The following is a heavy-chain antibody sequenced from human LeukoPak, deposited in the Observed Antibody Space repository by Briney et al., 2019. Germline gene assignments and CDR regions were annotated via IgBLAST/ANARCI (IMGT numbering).Heavy chain of an antibody. CDR3: VKDRRIVWFGELSGFDY. CDR1: GFTFSNYG. V-gene: IGHV3-64D*06. CDR2: INSNGGST. Sequence: AGSLRLSCSGSGFTFSNYGMHWVRQAPGKGLEYVSGINSNGGSTYYADSVKGRFTISRDNSKNTLYLQMSSLRTEDTAVYYCVKDRRIVWFGELSGFDYWGQGTLVTVSS. J-gene: IGHJ4*02. D-gene: IGHD3-10*01.